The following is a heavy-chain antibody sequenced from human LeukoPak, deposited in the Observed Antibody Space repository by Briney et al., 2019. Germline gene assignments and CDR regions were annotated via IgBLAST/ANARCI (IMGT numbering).Heavy chain of an antibody. CDR1: GFTFSTYW. CDR3: ARGSDGYPFGWWFDP. D-gene: IGHD5-24*01. Sequence: TGGSLRLSCVVSGFTFSTYWMHWVRQAPGKGLVWVSRVDADGSTTIYADSVKGRFTISRDNGINTVYLQMNSLRAEDTAVYYCARGSDGYPFGWWFDPWGQGTLVTVSS. CDR2: VDADGSTT. J-gene: IGHJ5*02. V-gene: IGHV3-74*01.